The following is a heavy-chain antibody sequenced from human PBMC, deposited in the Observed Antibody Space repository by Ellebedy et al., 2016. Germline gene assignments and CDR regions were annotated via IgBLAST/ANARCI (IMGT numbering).Heavy chain of an antibody. V-gene: IGHV3-23*01. J-gene: IGHJ3*02. CDR3: ARVGLTGTPNFDI. Sequence: GESLKISCAASGFTFSSYAMSWVRQAPGKGLEWVSTISGSGGSTYYADSVKGRFTISRDNSKNTLYLQINSLRAEDTAVYYCARVGLTGTPNFDIWGQGTMVTVS. CDR2: ISGSGGST. CDR1: GFTFSSYA. D-gene: IGHD1-20*01.